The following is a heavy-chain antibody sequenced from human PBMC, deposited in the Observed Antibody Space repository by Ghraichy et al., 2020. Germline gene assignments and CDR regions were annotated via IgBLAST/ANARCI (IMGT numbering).Heavy chain of an antibody. CDR2: IDGRDGRT. CDR1: GFSFRGYS. Sequence: GESLNISCVASGFSFRGYSMSWVRQAPGRGLEWVSAIDGRDGRTFYADFVEGRFTISKDNSRNTLYLLMNSLRAEDTAVYYCEVVLQSDLDYWGRGTLLTVSS. CDR3: EVVLQSDLDY. D-gene: IGHD5-24*01. V-gene: IGHV3-23*01. J-gene: IGHJ4*02.